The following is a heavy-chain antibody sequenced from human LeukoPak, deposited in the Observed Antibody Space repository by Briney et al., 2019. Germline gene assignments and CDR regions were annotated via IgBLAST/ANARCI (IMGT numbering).Heavy chain of an antibody. CDR3: ARDLSSGSYSGRYYYGMDV. CDR1: GGTFSSYA. CDR2: IIPILGIA. D-gene: IGHD1-26*01. Sequence: GASVKVSCKASGGTFSSYAISWVRQAPGQGLEWMGRIIPILGIANYGQKFQGRVTITADKSTSTAYMELSSLRSEDTAVYYCARDLSSGSYSGRYYYGMDVWGQGTTVTVSS. J-gene: IGHJ6*02. V-gene: IGHV1-69*04.